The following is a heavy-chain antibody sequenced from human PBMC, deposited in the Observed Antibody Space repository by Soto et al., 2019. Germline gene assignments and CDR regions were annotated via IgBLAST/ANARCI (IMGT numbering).Heavy chain of an antibody. Sequence: QVQLVQSGAEVKKPVSSVKVSCKASGGTFSNYPISWVRQAPGQGLEWMGGIIPIFGTVNYAQKFQGRVTITADESTSAAYMELSSLRSEETAVYYCARGNHRWLQLWYFDLWGRGTLVTVSS. D-gene: IGHD5-12*01. CDR3: ARGNHRWLQLWYFDL. J-gene: IGHJ2*01. V-gene: IGHV1-69*12. CDR2: IIPIFGTV. CDR1: GGTFSNYP.